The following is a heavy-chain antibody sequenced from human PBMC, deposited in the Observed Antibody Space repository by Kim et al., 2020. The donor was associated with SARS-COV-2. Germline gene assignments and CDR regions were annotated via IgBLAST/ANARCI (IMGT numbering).Heavy chain of an antibody. CDR1: GFTFSSYA. CDR3: AGGSWTNFDY. J-gene: IGHJ4*02. V-gene: IGHV3-30*04. Sequence: GGSLRLSCAASGFTFSSYAMHWVRQAPGKGLEWVAVISYDGSNKYYADSVKGRFTISRDNSKNTLYLQMNSLRAEDTAVYYCAGGSWTNFDYWGQGTLVTVSS. CDR2: ISYDGSNK. D-gene: IGHD3-10*01.